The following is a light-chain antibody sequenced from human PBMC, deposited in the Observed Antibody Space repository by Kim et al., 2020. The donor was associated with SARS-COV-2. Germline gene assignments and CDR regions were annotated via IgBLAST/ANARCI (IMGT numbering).Light chain of an antibody. CDR3: QEYGNSPYT. J-gene: IGKJ2*01. V-gene: IGKV3-20*01. Sequence: FSPGESATLSCRASQSVDRRYLAWYQQKPGQAPRLLIYSASSRATGLPDRFSGSGSGTDFTLTISRLEPEDFAVYYCQEYGNSPYTFGQGTKLEI. CDR2: SAS. CDR1: QSVDRRY.